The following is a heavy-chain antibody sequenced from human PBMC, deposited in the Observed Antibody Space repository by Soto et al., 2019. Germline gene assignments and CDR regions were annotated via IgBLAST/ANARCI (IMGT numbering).Heavy chain of an antibody. CDR1: GGSVSSGSYY. D-gene: IGHD1-26*01. CDR2: IYYSGST. Sequence: LSLTCTVSGGSVSSGSYYWSWIRQPPGKGLEWIGYIYYSGSTNYNPSLKSRVTISVDTSKNKFSLKLSSVTAADTAVYSCARGGVGGSYYDYFDYWGQGTLVTVSS. CDR3: ARGGVGGSYYDYFDY. V-gene: IGHV4-61*01. J-gene: IGHJ4*02.